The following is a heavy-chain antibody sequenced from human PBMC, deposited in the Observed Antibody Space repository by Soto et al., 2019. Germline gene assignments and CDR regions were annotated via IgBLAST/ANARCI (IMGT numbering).Heavy chain of an antibody. CDR3: AKDGLGFGELPYSDY. V-gene: IGHV3-23*01. D-gene: IGHD3-10*01. CDR2: ISGSGGST. CDR1: GFTFSSYA. Sequence: EVQLLESGGGLVQPGGSLRLSCAASGFTFSSYAMSWVRQAPGKGLEWVSAISGSGGSTYYADSVKGRFTISRDNSKNTLYLQMSSLRAEDTAVYYCAKDGLGFGELPYSDYWGQGTLVTVSS. J-gene: IGHJ4*02.